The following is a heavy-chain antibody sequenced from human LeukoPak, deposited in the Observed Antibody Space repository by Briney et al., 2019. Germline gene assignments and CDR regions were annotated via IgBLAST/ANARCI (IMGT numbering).Heavy chain of an antibody. V-gene: IGHV3-30*18. D-gene: IGHD2-2*01. CDR3: AKDRWVLNIVVVPALDY. CDR2: ISYDGSNK. CDR1: GFTFSSYG. Sequence: GGSLRLSCAASGFTFSSYGMHWVRQAPGKGLEWVAVISYDGSNKYYADPVKGRFTISRDNSKNTLYLQMNSLRAEDTAVYYCAKDRWVLNIVVVPALDYWGQGTLVTVSS. J-gene: IGHJ4*02.